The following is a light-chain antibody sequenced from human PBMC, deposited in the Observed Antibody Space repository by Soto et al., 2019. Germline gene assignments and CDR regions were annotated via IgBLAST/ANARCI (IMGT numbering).Light chain of an antibody. J-gene: IGKJ3*01. V-gene: IGKV3-11*01. CDR2: DAS. Sequence: EIVLRQSPATVSLSPGERATLSCRASQSVSSYFAWSQQKPGQAPRLLIYDASNRATGIPARFSGSGSGTDFTLTISSLEPEDFAVYYCQQRNNWPLYTFGPGTKVDIK. CDR1: QSVSSY. CDR3: QQRNNWPLYT.